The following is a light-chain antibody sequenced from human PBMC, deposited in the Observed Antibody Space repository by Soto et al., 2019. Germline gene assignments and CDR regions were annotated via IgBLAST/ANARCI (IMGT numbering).Light chain of an antibody. CDR2: DAS. Sequence: IQMTQIPSTLFASLGDRVTITCQASQNINNYLNWYQQKPGRAPKLLIYDASNLEAGVPSRFRGSGSGTDFTFTISRLQPADNATNYCQQYENLPTFGQGTRLEI. V-gene: IGKV1-33*01. CDR1: QNINNY. CDR3: QQYENLPT. J-gene: IGKJ5*01.